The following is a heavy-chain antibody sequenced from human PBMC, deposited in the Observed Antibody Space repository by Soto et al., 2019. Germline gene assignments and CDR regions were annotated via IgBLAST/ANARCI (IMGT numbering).Heavy chain of an antibody. V-gene: IGHV3-49*04. D-gene: IGHD3-16*01. CDR3: TRVLDYVWGYDFDY. CDR1: GFTFGGYA. Sequence: PGGSLRLTCTASGFTFGGYAMSWVRQAPGKGLECVGFIRSKAYGGTTEYAASVKGRFTISRDDSKSIAYLQMNSLKTEDTAVYYCTRVLDYVWGYDFDYWGQGTLVTVYS. CDR2: IRSKAYGGTT. J-gene: IGHJ4*02.